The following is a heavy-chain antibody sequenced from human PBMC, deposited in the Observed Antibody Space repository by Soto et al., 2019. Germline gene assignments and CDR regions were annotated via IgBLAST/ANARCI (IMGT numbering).Heavy chain of an antibody. Sequence: GGSLRLSCAASGFTFDDYAMHWVRQAPGKGLEWVSGISWNSGSIGYADSVKGRFTISRDNAKNSLYLQMNSLRAEDTALYYCAKDITGFGELGLDYWGQGTLVTVSS. V-gene: IGHV3-9*01. CDR1: GFTFDDYA. J-gene: IGHJ4*02. D-gene: IGHD3-10*01. CDR3: AKDITGFGELGLDY. CDR2: ISWNSGSI.